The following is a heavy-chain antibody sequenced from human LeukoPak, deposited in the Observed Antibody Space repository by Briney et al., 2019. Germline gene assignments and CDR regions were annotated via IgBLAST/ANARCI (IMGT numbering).Heavy chain of an antibody. Sequence: PGGSLRLSCAASGFTFSTYGMTWVRQAPGKGLEWVSAISGSGDGTYYADSVKGRFTISRDNSKNTVHLQMNSLRAEDTAIYYCAKAGRGDGYIRASGDYWGQGTLVTVSS. J-gene: IGHJ4*02. CDR2: ISGSGDGT. V-gene: IGHV3-23*01. CDR1: GFTFSTYG. D-gene: IGHD5-24*01. CDR3: AKAGRGDGYIRASGDY.